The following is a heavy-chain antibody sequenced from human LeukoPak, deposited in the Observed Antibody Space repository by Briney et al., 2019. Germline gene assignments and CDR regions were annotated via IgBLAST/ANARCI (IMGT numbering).Heavy chain of an antibody. CDR3: ARGRVYSSSSELVDY. CDR2: INHSGST. V-gene: IGHV4-34*01. CDR1: GGSFSGYY. D-gene: IGHD6-6*01. J-gene: IGHJ4*02. Sequence: PSETLSLTCAVYGGSFSGYYWSWIRQPPGKGLEWIGEINHSGSTNYNPSLKRRVTISVDTSKNQFSLKLSCVTAADTAVYYCARGRVYSSSSELVDYWGQGTLVTVSS.